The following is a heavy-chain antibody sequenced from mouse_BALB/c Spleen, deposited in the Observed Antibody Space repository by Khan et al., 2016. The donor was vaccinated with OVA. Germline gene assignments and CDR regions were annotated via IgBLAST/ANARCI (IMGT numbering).Heavy chain of an antibody. V-gene: IGHV5-17*02. J-gene: IGHJ1*01. CDR1: GFTFSTFG. CDR2: ISSGSSTI. CDR3: ARSGGNFHWYFDV. D-gene: IGHD2-1*01. Sequence: EVELVESGGGLVQPGGSRKLSCAASGFTFSTFGMHWVRQAPEKGLEWVAYISSGSSTIYYVDTVKGRLTISRDNPKNTLFLQMTSLRSEDTAMYYRARSGGNFHWYFDVWGAGTSVTVSS.